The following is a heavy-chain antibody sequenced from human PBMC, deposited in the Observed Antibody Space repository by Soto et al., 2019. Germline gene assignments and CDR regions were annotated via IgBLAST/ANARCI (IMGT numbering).Heavy chain of an antibody. J-gene: IGHJ4*02. CDR3: ASGIQLWLRRINNGYSG. Sequence: SVKVSCKAPGGTFSTYAISWVRQAPGQGLEWMGGIIPMFGTANYAQRFQDRVTITADESTNTVYMELRSLRSEDTAVYFCASGIQLWLRRINNGYSGWGQGTLVTVSS. V-gene: IGHV1-69*13. CDR2: IIPMFGTA. D-gene: IGHD5-18*01. CDR1: GGTFSTYA.